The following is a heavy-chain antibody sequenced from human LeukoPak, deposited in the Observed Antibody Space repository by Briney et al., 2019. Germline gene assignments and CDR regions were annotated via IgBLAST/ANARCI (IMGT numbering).Heavy chain of an antibody. V-gene: IGHV4-34*01. CDR1: GGSFSGYY. D-gene: IGHD3-10*01. Sequence: PSETLSLTCAVYGGSFSGYYWSWIRQPPGKGLEWIGEINHSGSTNYNPSLKSRVTISVDTSKNQFSLKLSSMTAADTAVYYCARGKNYYGWKLSYGMDVWGQGTTVTVSS. CDR3: ARGKNYYGWKLSYGMDV. J-gene: IGHJ6*02. CDR2: INHSGST.